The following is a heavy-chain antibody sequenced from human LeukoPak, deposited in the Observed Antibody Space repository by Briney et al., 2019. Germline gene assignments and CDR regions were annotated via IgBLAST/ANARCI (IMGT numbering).Heavy chain of an antibody. D-gene: IGHD6-13*01. CDR1: GDSISSSTYY. J-gene: IGHJ4*02. Sequence: PSETLSLTCTVSGDSISSSTYYWGWIRQPPGKGLEWIGTIFYSGSTYYNPSLKSRVTMSVDTSRNQFSLTLSSVTVAGTAVYYCARSDKAAAGPFDYWGQGTLVTVSS. CDR2: IFYSGST. CDR3: ARSDKAAAGPFDY. V-gene: IGHV4-39*01.